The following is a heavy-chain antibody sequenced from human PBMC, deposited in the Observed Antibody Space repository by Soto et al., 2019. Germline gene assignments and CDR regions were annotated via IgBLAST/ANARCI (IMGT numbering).Heavy chain of an antibody. J-gene: IGHJ4*02. Sequence: QLQLQESGSGLVKPSQTLSLTCAVSGGSISSGGYSWSWIRQPPGKGLEWIGYIYHSGSTYYNPSLKRRVTISVDRSKNQFSLKLSSVTAADTAVYYCARVGWQWLTEYYFDYWGQGTLVTVSS. CDR1: GGSISSGGYS. CDR3: ARVGWQWLTEYYFDY. D-gene: IGHD6-19*01. CDR2: IYHSGST. V-gene: IGHV4-30-2*01.